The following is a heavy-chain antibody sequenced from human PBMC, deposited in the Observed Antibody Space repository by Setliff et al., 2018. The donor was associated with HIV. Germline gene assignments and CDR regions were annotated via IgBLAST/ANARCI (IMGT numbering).Heavy chain of an antibody. CDR1: GDSFSSDYY. CDR2: FYETGYT. J-gene: IGHJ3*02. Sequence: SETLSLTCTVSGDSFSSDYYWGWIRQSPGKGLEWIGSFYETGYTYYNPSLKIRVIISLDTSKNHLSLKLSSVTAADTAVYYCAGESLNLGELSSNHDASDIWGQGTMVTVSS. CDR3: AGESLNLGELSSNHDASDI. V-gene: IGHV4-38-2*02. D-gene: IGHD3-16*02.